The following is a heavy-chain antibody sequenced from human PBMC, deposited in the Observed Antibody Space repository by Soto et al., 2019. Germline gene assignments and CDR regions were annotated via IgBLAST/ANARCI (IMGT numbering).Heavy chain of an antibody. CDR1: GGSISSGGYY. CDR3: AASCVGCGGFNYYGMDV. V-gene: IGHV4-31*03. Sequence: SETLSLTSTVSGGSISSGGYYWSWIRQHPGKGLEWIGYIYYSGSTYYNPYLKSRVTISVDTSKNQFSLKLSSVTAADTAVYYCAASCVGCGGFNYYGMDVWGQGTTVT. J-gene: IGHJ6*02. CDR2: IYYSGST. D-gene: IGHD2-21*01.